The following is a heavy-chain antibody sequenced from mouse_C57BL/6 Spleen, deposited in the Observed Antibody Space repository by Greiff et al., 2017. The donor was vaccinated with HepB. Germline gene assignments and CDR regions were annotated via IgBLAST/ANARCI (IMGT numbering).Heavy chain of an antibody. J-gene: IGHJ1*03. D-gene: IGHD1-1*01. Sequence: QVQLQQPGAELVKPGASVKLSCKASGYTFTSYWMQWVNQRPGQGLEWIGEIDPSDSYTNYNQKFKGKATLTVDTSSSTAYMQLSSLTSEDSAVYYCARRDYGSSPWYFDVWGTGTTVTVSS. CDR2: IDPSDSYT. CDR3: ARRDYGSSPWYFDV. V-gene: IGHV1-50*01. CDR1: GYTFTSYW.